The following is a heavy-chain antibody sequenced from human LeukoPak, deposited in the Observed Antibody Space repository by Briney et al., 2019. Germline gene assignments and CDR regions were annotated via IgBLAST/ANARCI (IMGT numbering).Heavy chain of an antibody. CDR2: ISAYNGNT. CDR3: ARDGYCSGGSCRKKNWFDP. D-gene: IGHD2-15*01. CDR1: GYTFTSYG. Sequence: ASVKVSCKASGYTFTSYGISWVRQAPGQGLEWMGWISAYNGNTNYAQKLQGRVTMTTDTSTSTAYMELRSLRSDDTAVYHCARDGYCSGGSCRKKNWFDPWGQGTLVTVSS. V-gene: IGHV1-18*01. J-gene: IGHJ5*02.